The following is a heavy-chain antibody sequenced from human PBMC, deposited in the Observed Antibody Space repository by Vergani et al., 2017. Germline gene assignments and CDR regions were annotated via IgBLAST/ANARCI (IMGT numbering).Heavy chain of an antibody. J-gene: IGHJ3*02. CDR1: GYTFTSYG. CDR2: ISAYNGNT. CDR3: ARDGRGXAAAGTKEDDAFDI. V-gene: IGHV1-18*01. D-gene: IGHD6-13*01. Sequence: QVQLVQSGAEVKKPGASVKVSCKASGYTFTSYGISWVRQAPGQGLEWMGWISAYNGNTNYAQKLQGRVTMTTDTSTSTAYMELRSLRSDDTAVYYCARDGRGXAAAGTKEDDAFDIWGQGTMVTVSS.